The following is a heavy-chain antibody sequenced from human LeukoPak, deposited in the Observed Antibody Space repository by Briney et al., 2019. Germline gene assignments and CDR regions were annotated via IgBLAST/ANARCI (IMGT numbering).Heavy chain of an antibody. CDR3: ARESPGDFDF. D-gene: IGHD7-27*01. J-gene: IGHJ4*02. CDR2: ISAHTGDT. V-gene: IGHV1-18*01. CDR1: GYTFTNYG. Sequence: ASVKVSCKASGYTFTNYGINWVRQAPGQGLEWVGWISAHTGDTNYAQKVQGRVTMTTDTSSSTVYMELRSLKSDDTAIYYCARESPGDFDFWGQGTLVTVSS.